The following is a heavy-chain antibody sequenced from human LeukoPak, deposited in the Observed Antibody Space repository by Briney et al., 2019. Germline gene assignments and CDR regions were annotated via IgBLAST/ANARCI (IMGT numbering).Heavy chain of an antibody. V-gene: IGHV4-34*01. D-gene: IGHD3-22*01. CDR1: GGSFSGYY. CDR3: ARFGREYYYDSSGYLDY. CDR2: INHSGST. J-gene: IGHJ4*02. Sequence: PSETLSLTCAVYGGSFSGYYWSWIRQPPGKGLEWIGEINHSGSTNYNPSLKSRVTISVDTSKNQFSLKLSSVTAADTAVYYCARFGREYYYDSSGYLDYWGQGTLVTVSS.